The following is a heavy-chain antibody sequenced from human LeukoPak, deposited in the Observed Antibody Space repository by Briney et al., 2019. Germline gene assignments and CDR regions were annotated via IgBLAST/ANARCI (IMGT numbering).Heavy chain of an antibody. CDR1: GGSISSYY. CDR3: ARDGAGTLGYYYMDV. D-gene: IGHD3-10*01. CDR2: IYTSGST. Sequence: SETLSLTRTVSGGSISSYYWSWIRQPAGKGLEWIGRIYTSGSTNYNPSLKSRVTMSVDTSKNQFSLKLCSVTAADTAVYYCARDGAGTLGYYYMDVWGKGTTVTVSS. J-gene: IGHJ6*03. V-gene: IGHV4-4*07.